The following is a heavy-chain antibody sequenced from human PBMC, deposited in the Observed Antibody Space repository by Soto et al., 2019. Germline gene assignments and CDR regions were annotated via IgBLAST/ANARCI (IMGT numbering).Heavy chain of an antibody. Sequence: SVKVSCKASGGTFSSYAISWVRQAPGQGLERMGGIIPIFGTANYAQKFQGRVTITADESTSTAYMELSSLRSEDTAVYYCARAFDPLNNWFDPWGQGTLVTVSS. J-gene: IGHJ5*02. CDR3: ARAFDPLNNWFDP. CDR2: IIPIFGTA. CDR1: GGTFSSYA. V-gene: IGHV1-69*13. D-gene: IGHD3-9*01.